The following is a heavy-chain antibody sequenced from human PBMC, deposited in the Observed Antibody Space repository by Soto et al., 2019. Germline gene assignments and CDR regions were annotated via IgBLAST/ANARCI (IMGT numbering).Heavy chain of an antibody. CDR3: TTAHLSYYYDSSGYYADY. CDR1: GFTISDAW. CDR2: IRSKTDGGTT. V-gene: IGHV3-15*07. Sequence: EVQLVESGGGLVKPGGSLRLSCAASGFTISDAWMNWVRQAPGKGLEWVGRIRSKTDGGTTDYAAPVKGRFTISRDDSKNTLYLQMNSLKTEDTALYYCTTAHLSYYYDSSGYYADYWGQGTLVTVSS. D-gene: IGHD3-22*01. J-gene: IGHJ4*02.